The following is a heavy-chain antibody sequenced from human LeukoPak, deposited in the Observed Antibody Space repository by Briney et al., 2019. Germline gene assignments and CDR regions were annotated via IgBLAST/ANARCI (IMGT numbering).Heavy chain of an antibody. J-gene: IGHJ4*02. CDR3: AKGTDRTGGSSF. D-gene: IGHD1-26*01. CDR1: GFTFSSYA. CDR2: ISGGGDTT. Sequence: RGSLRLSCAASGFTFSSYAMNWVRQAPGKGLEWVSAISGGGDTTFYADSVKGRFTMSRDNSKNTLYLQMTSLRADDTAVYYCAKGTDRTGGSSFWGQGTLVTVSS. V-gene: IGHV3-23*01.